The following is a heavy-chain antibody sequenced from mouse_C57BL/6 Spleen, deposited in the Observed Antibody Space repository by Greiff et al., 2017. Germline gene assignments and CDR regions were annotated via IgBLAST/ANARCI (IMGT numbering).Heavy chain of an antibody. CDR1: GYTFTDYN. D-gene: IGHD1-3*01. V-gene: IGHV1-18*01. Sequence: VQLQQSGPELVKPGASVKIPCKASGYTFTDYNMDWVKQSHGKSLEWIGDINPNNGGTIYNQKFKGKATLTVDKSSSTAYMELRSLTSEDTAVYYCARSLSGREYYYAMDYWGQGTSVTVSS. CDR3: ARSLSGREYYYAMDY. CDR2: INPNNGGT. J-gene: IGHJ4*01.